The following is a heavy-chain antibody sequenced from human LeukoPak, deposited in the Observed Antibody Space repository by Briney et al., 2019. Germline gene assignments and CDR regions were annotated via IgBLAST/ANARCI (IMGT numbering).Heavy chain of an antibody. J-gene: IGHJ3*02. CDR2: IYYSGSI. Sequence: SETLSLTCTVSGGSISHYYWSWIRQPPGKGLEWLGYIYYSGSINCNPSVKSRVAMSVDTSKKQFSLKLSSLTAADTAVYYCARGGTAVIAPYAFDIWGQGTMVTVSS. CDR1: GGSISHYY. CDR3: ARGGTAVIAPYAFDI. V-gene: IGHV4-59*01. D-gene: IGHD4-23*01.